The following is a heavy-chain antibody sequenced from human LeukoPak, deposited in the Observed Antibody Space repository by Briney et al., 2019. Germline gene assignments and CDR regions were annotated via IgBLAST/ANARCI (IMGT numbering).Heavy chain of an antibody. J-gene: IGHJ6*03. D-gene: IGHD1-26*01. CDR2: FFATGST. CDR3: ARGIVSPRFYDYMDG. V-gene: IGHV4-61*02. Sequence: PSQTLSLTCTLSGGSINRGNSCCTCIRQPAGKGLGWIVRFFATGSTSSTHNPSLSARPSITVDTPKNQLSLELTPVTGADTAVFYCARGIVSPRFYDYMDGWGKGTTVTVSS. CDR1: GGSINRGNSC.